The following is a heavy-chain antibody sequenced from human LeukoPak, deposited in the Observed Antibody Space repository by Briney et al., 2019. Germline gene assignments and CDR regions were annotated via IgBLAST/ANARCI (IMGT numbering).Heavy chain of an antibody. CDR3: AKPVGYRHGGSCSGGGS. J-gene: IGHJ5*02. Sequence: GGSLRLSCAASGFTFSNYAMSWVRQAPGKGLEWVSAISGTGGSTYYADSVKGRFTISRDNSKNTVYLQMNSLRSEDTALYYCAKPVGYRHGGSCSGGGSWGQGTLVTVSS. CDR2: ISGTGGST. D-gene: IGHD2-15*01. V-gene: IGHV3-23*01. CDR1: GFTFSNYA.